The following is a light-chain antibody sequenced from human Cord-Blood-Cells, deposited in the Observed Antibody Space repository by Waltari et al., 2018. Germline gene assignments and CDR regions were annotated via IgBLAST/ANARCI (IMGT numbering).Light chain of an antibody. V-gene: IGKV3-20*01. J-gene: IGKJ1*01. Sequence: EIVLTQSPGTLSLSPGERATLSCRASQSVSSSYLAWYQQKPGQAPRLLIYGASSRATGIPVRFRGSVSGTDFTLTISRLEPEDFAVYYCQQYGSSPWTFGQGTKVEIK. CDR3: QQYGSSPWT. CDR1: QSVSSSY. CDR2: GAS.